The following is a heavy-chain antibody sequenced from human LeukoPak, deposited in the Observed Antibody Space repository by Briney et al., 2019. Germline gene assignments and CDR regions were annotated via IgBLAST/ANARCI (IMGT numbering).Heavy chain of an antibody. J-gene: IGHJ4*02. D-gene: IGHD6-6*01. CDR1: GFTFSSYG. CDR2: ISYDGSNK. CDR3: AKDLQLGLDY. V-gene: IGHV3-30*18. Sequence: GGSLRLSCAASGFTFSSYGMHWVRQAPGKGLEWVAVISYDGSNKYYADSVKGRFTISRDNSKNTLYLQMNSLRAEHTAVYYCAKDLQLGLDYWDQGTLVTVSS.